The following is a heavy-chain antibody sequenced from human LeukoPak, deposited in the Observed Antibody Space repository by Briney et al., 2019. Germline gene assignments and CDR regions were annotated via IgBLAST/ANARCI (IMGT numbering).Heavy chain of an antibody. J-gene: IGHJ6*03. CDR2: IIPILGIA. CDR3: ARDLESTYYYYYMDV. V-gene: IGHV1-69*04. Sequence: GASVKVSCKASVGTFSSYTISWVRQAPGRGLEWMGRIIPILGIANYAQKFQGRVTITADKSTSTAYMELSSLRSEDTAVYYCARDLESTYYYYYMDVWGKGTTVTVSS. CDR1: VGTFSSYT. D-gene: IGHD2-2*01.